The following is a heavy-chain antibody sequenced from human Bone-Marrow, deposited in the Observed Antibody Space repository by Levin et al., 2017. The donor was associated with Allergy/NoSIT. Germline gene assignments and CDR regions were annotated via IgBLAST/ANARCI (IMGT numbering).Heavy chain of an antibody. J-gene: IGHJ4*02. Sequence: QTLSLPCTFSGFSLTTSGVGVGWIRQPPGKALEWLALIYWDDDKGYSPSVRSRLTITKDTSKNQVVLTMTNMDPVDTATYYCAHNRVNTFDYWGQGTLVTVSS. CDR2: IYWDDDK. D-gene: IGHD4-17*01. V-gene: IGHV2-5*02. CDR3: AHNRVNTFDY. CDR1: GFSLTTSGVG.